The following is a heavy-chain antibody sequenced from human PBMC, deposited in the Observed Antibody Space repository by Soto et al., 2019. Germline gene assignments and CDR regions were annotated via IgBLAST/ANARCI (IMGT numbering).Heavy chain of an antibody. J-gene: IGHJ5*02. Sequence: ASVKVSCKASGYTFTSYGISWVRQAPGQGLEWMGWISAYNGNTNYSPSFQGHVTISADKSISTAYLQWSSLKASDTAMYYCARHAGGRYNWFDPWGQGTLVTVSS. D-gene: IGHD6-19*01. CDR3: ARHAGGRYNWFDP. CDR1: GYTFTSYG. CDR2: ISAYNGNT. V-gene: IGHV1-18*01.